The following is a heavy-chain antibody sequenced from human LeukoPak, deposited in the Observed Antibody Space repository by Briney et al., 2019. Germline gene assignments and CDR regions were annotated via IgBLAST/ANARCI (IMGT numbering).Heavy chain of an antibody. Sequence: SLRLSCTASGFIFGDYAMSWFRQAPGKGLEWVGFIRSKAYGGTTEYAASVKGRFTISRDDSKSIAYLQMNSLKTEDTAVYYCTRLLSGATYYFDYWGQRTLVTVSS. J-gene: IGHJ4*02. CDR3: TRLLSGATYYFDY. V-gene: IGHV3-49*03. CDR2: IRSKAYGGTT. CDR1: GFIFGDYA. D-gene: IGHD1-26*01.